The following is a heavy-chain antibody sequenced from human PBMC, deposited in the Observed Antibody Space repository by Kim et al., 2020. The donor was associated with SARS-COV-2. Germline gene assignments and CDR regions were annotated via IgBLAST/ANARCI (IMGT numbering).Heavy chain of an antibody. J-gene: IGHJ2*01. Sequence: AQKFQGRVPITADESTSTAYMELSSLRSEDTAVYYCARGRGDGSYWYFDLWGRGTLVTVSS. CDR3: ARGRGDGSYWYFDL. D-gene: IGHD2-21*01. V-gene: IGHV1-69*01.